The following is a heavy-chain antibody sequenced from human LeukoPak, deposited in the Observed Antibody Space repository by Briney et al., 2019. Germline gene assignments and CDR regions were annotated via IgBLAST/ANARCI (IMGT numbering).Heavy chain of an antibody. Sequence: SETLSLTCSVSGVSISDYYWSWIRQPPGKGLEWIGYIYYSGNTNYSPSLKSRVTISVDTSKNQFSLKLSSVTAADTAVYYCAKSSGPGRSYFDYWGQGTLVTVSS. D-gene: IGHD6-6*01. CDR3: AKSSGPGRSYFDY. J-gene: IGHJ4*02. V-gene: IGHV4-59*08. CDR1: GVSISDYY. CDR2: IYYSGNT.